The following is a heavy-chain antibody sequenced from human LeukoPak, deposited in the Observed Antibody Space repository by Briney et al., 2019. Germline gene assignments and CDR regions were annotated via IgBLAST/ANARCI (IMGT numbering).Heavy chain of an antibody. V-gene: IGHV3-30*04. CDR2: ISYDGTNK. CDR3: ARESETTYYYDSSGYSPPDY. CDR1: EFTFSSFT. Sequence: GGSLRLSCAASEFTFSSFTMHWVRQAQGKGLEWVAFISYDGTNKYSADSVKGRLTISRDNSKNMLYLQMNSLRAEDTAVYYCARESETTYYYDSSGYSPPDYWGQGTLVTVSS. J-gene: IGHJ4*02. D-gene: IGHD3-22*01.